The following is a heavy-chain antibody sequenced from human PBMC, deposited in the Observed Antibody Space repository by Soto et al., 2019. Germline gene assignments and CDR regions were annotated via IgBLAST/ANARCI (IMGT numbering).Heavy chain of an antibody. CDR3: ARDQTIAATRAFYYYYYGMDV. CDR2: ISSSSSYI. Sequence: GSLRLSCAASGFTFSSYSMNWVRQAPGKGLEWVSSISSSSSYIYYADSVKGRFTISRDNAKNSLYLQMNSLRAEDTAVYYCARDQTIAATRAFYYYYYGMDVWGQGTTVTVSS. J-gene: IGHJ6*02. V-gene: IGHV3-21*01. CDR1: GFTFSSYS. D-gene: IGHD6-13*01.